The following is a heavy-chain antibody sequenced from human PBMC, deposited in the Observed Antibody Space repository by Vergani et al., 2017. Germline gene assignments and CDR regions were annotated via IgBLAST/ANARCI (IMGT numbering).Heavy chain of an antibody. CDR2: ISASGGST. J-gene: IGHJ4*02. Sequence: EVQLLESGGGLVQPGESLRLSCTVSGFTFTSYGISWVRQAPGKGLKWVSGISASGGSTYYTDSVKGRFIISRDISKNTLYLQMSSLRADDTAVYYCAKDRPRDWETPLFLFDYWGQGTLVAVSS. V-gene: IGHV3-23*01. CDR3: AKDRPRDWETPLFLFDY. CDR1: GFTFTSYG. D-gene: IGHD1-26*01.